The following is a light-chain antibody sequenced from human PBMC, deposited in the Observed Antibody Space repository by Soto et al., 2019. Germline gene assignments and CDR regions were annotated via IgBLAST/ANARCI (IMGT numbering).Light chain of an antibody. CDR3: QQGYNSPWT. CDR2: AAS. CDR1: QSISSY. J-gene: IGKJ1*01. Sequence: DIQMTQSPSSLSASVGDRVTITCRASQSISSYLNWYQQKPGKAPKLLIYAASSLQSGVTSRFSGSGSGTDFTLAISSLQPEDFATYYCQQGYNSPWTFGQGTKVE. V-gene: IGKV1-39*01.